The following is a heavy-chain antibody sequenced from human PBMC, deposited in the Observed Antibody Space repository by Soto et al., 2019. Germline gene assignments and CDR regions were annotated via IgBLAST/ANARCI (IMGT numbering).Heavy chain of an antibody. J-gene: IGHJ4*02. CDR1: GFTFISYA. CDR3: AKAATVTADDC. CDR2: ISGSGGST. Sequence: GGSLRLSCAASGFTFISYAMSWVLQAPGKGLEWVSAISGSGGSTYYADSVKGRFTTSRDNSKNTLYLQMNSLRAEDTAVYYSAKAATVTADDCWGQGTLVTVSS. D-gene: IGHD4-17*01. V-gene: IGHV3-23*01.